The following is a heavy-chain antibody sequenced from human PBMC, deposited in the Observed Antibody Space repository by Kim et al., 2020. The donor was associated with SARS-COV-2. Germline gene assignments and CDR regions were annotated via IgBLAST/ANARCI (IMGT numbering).Heavy chain of an antibody. V-gene: IGHV4-59*01. CDR3: ASEFQGFDYNSPRYFYYSYLDV. J-gene: IGHJ6*03. D-gene: IGHD1-1*01. CDR2: VSYSGST. CDR1: GGSISSDY. Sequence: SDTLSLTCRVSGGSISSDYWSWIRQPPGKGLEWIGHVSYSGSTNYSPSLKSRITISVDTSKNQFALRLTSVTAADTAVYYCASEFQGFDYNSPRYFYYSYLDVWGTGTTVTVSS.